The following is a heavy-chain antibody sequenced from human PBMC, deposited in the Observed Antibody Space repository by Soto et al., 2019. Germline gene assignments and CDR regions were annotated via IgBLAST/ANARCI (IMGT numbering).Heavy chain of an antibody. CDR2: INHSGST. Sequence: PSETLSLTCAVYGGSFSGYYWSWIRQPPGKGLEWIGEINHSGSTNYNPSLKSRVTISADTSKNQFSLKLSSVTAADTAVYYCARPGVEYSSSSTASYFDYWGQGTLVTVSS. CDR3: ARPGVEYSSSSTASYFDY. D-gene: IGHD6-6*01. J-gene: IGHJ4*02. V-gene: IGHV4-34*01. CDR1: GGSFSGYY.